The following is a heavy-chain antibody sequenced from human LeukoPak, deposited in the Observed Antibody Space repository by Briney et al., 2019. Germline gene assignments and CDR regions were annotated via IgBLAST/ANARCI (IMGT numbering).Heavy chain of an antibody. CDR2: INPNSGGT. D-gene: IGHD2-15*01. Sequence: ASVKVSCKTSGYTFTVYYIHWVLQAPGQGPEWMGWINPNSGGTKYAEKFQGRVTMTRDTSISTAYMEVGRLTSDDTAVYYCARDDCSGGSCYRTWGQGTLVTVSS. J-gene: IGHJ4*02. CDR1: GYTFTVYY. CDR3: ARDDCSGGSCYRT. V-gene: IGHV1-2*02.